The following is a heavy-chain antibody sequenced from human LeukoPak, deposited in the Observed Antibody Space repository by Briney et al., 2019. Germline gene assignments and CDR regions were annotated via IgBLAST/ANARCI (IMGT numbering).Heavy chain of an antibody. J-gene: IGHJ3*02. V-gene: IGHV6-1*01. CDR2: TYYRPKWYN. CDR1: GDIVSSNNAA. CDR3: ARDPLTNDAFDI. D-gene: IGHD1-1*01. Sequence: SQTLSLTCALSGDIVSSNNAAWHWIRQSPSRGLEWLGRTYYRPKWYNDYAVPMESRITFNPDTSKNHFPLQLNSVTPEDTAVYYCARDPLTNDAFDIWGQGTMVTVSS.